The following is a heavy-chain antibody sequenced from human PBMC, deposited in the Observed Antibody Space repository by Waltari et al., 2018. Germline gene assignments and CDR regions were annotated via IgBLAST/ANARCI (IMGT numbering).Heavy chain of an antibody. CDR3: ARAPGYCSSTSCYGGYYFDY. Sequence: QVQLQESGPGLVKPSETLSLTCAVSGYSISSGYYWGWIRQPPAKGLEWIGSIYHSGSTYYNPSLKSRVTISVDTSKNQFSLKLSSVTAADTAVYYCARAPGYCSSTSCYGGYYFDYWGQGTLVTVSS. D-gene: IGHD2-2*01. CDR2: IYHSGST. V-gene: IGHV4-38-2*01. CDR1: GYSISSGYY. J-gene: IGHJ4*02.